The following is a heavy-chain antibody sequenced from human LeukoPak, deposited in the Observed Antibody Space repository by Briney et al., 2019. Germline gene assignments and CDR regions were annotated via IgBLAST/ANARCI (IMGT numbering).Heavy chain of an antibody. CDR1: GFTFSSYW. V-gene: IGHV3-7*01. CDR2: INQDGSEK. CDR3: ARVVECQDYFDY. J-gene: IGHJ4*02. D-gene: IGHD2-2*01. Sequence: GGSLRLSCAASGFTFSSYWMSWVRQAPGKGLEWVANINQDGSEKYYVASVKGRFTISRDNARNSLYLQMNSLRAEDTAVYYCARVVECQDYFDYWGQGTLVTVSS.